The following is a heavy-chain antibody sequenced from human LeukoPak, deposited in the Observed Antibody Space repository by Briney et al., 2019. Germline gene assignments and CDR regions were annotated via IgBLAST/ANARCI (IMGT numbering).Heavy chain of an antibody. CDR3: AKDGARYLLTYYFEY. Sequence: PRESLRLSCAASGFTFTTHHTHGVRQATGKGLDWVAAISYVGSKQHYADSVKGRFTISRDTSTNTLYLQMNSLRAEDTALSYFAKDGARYLLTYYFEYWGQGTLVTVYS. J-gene: IGHJ4*02. CDR2: ISYVGSKQ. D-gene: IGHD3-9*01. CDR1: GFTFTTHH. V-gene: IGHV3-30*18.